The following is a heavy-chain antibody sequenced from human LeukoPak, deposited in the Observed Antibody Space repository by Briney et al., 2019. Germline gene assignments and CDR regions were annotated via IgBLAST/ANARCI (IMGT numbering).Heavy chain of an antibody. Sequence: SETLSLTCTVSGGSISSYYWSWIRQPPGKGLEWIGYIYTSGNTNYNPSLKSRVTISVDTSKNQFSLKLSSVTAADTAVYYCARSPMTTVTKTYYYYYMDVWGKGTTVTVSS. CDR3: ARSPMTTVTKTYYYYYMDV. D-gene: IGHD4-17*01. CDR1: GGSISSYY. V-gene: IGHV4-4*09. CDR2: IYTSGNT. J-gene: IGHJ6*03.